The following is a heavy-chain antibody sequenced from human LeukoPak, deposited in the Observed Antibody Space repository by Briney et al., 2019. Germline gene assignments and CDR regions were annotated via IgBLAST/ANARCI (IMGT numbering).Heavy chain of an antibody. J-gene: IGHJ4*02. CDR1: GGSFSGYY. CDR3: ARGSGGYRRYYYDSSTRGGVYYFDY. D-gene: IGHD3-22*01. V-gene: IGHV4-34*01. CDR2: INHSGST. Sequence: SETLSLTCAVYGGSFSGYYWSWIRQPPGKGLEWIGEINHSGSTNYNPSLKSRVTISVDTSKNQFSLKLSSVTAADTAVYYCARGSGGYRRYYYDSSTRGGVYYFDYWGQGTLVTVSS.